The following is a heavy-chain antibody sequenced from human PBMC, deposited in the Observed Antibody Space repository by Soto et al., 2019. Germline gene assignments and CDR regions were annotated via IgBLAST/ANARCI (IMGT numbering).Heavy chain of an antibody. CDR3: ARKGYIGNFGLDL. Sequence: QVQLVQSGAEVKRPGASVKVSCKASGYTFRNNDVAWVRRAPGHGLEWMGWISISKGKTYYQESLQGRVTMTMDTGTTTAYMEGRSLRSDDTAVYYCARKGYIGNFGLDLWGQGTTVTDSS. CDR1: GYTFRNND. V-gene: IGHV1-18*01. J-gene: IGHJ6*02. D-gene: IGHD5-12*01. CDR2: ISISKGKT.